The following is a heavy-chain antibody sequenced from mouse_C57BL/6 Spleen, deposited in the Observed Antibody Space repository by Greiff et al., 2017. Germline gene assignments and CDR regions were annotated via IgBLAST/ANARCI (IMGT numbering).Heavy chain of an antibody. CDR2: INPSNGGT. CDR1: GYTFTSYW. Sequence: QVQLKQPGTELVKPGASVKLSCKASGYTFTSYWMHWVKQRPGQGLEWIGNINPSNGGTNYNEKFKSKATLTVDKSSSTAYMQISSRTSEDSAVYYCAREATLVPFDYWGQGTTLTVSS. J-gene: IGHJ2*01. CDR3: AREATLVPFDY. V-gene: IGHV1-53*01. D-gene: IGHD1-1*01.